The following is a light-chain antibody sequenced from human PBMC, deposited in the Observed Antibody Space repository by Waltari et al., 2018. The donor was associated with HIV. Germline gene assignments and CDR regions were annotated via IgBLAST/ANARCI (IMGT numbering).Light chain of an antibody. J-gene: IGLJ1*01. V-gene: IGLV1-44*01. CDR1: GSNIRSNF. CDR2: NDG. CDR3: AAWDDTLKVYV. Sequence: QSVLTQPPSVSGAPGQRVTIPCSGSGSNIRSNFVNWYQQLPVRAPRVLIYNDGQLPSGVPAPLSGSNAGTTASLAISGLQSEDEAEYYCAAWDDTLKVYVCGSGTKVTVL.